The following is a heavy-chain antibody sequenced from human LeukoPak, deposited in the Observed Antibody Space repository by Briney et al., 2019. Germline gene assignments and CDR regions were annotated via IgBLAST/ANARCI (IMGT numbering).Heavy chain of an antibody. Sequence: TGGSLRLSCAASGFTFSSYAMNWVRQAPGQGLEWVSAVSGSGGSTYYTDSVKGRFTISRDNSKNTLYLQMNSLRVEDTAVYYCAKDQGLGLDRFDYWGQGTLVTVSS. V-gene: IGHV3-23*01. D-gene: IGHD5/OR15-5a*01. CDR3: AKDQGLGLDRFDY. CDR1: GFTFSSYA. CDR2: VSGSGGST. J-gene: IGHJ4*02.